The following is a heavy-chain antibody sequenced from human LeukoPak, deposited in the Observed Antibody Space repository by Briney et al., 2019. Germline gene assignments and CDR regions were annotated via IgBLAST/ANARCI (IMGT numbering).Heavy chain of an antibody. CDR1: GFTFSSYG. Sequence: GRSLRLSCAASGFTFSSYGMHWVRQAPGKGLEWVAVISYDGSNKYYADSVKGGFTISRDNSKNTLYLQMNSLRAEDTAVYYCARGAGWGEFDYWGQGTLVPVSS. CDR2: ISYDGSNK. D-gene: IGHD3-16*01. V-gene: IGHV3-30*03. J-gene: IGHJ4*02. CDR3: ARGAGWGEFDY.